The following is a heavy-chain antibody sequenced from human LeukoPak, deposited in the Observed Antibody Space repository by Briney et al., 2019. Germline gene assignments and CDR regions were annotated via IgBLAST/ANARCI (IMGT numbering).Heavy chain of an antibody. CDR2: IIPIFGTA. V-gene: IGHV1-69*06. Sequence: SVQVSCKASGGTFRSYAISWVRQAPGQGLEWMGGIIPIFGTANYAQQFQGRVTITADKSTSTAYMELSSLRSEDTAVYYCARARGGDDIFTLDYWGQGTLVTVSS. D-gene: IGHD3-9*01. J-gene: IGHJ4*02. CDR1: GGTFRSYA. CDR3: ARARGGDDIFTLDY.